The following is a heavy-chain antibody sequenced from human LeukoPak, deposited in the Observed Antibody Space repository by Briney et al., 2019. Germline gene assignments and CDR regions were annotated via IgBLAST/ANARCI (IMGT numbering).Heavy chain of an antibody. J-gene: IGHJ4*02. Sequence: SQTLSLTCTVSGGSISSGSYYWSWIRQPAGKGLEWIGRIYTSGSTNYNPSLKSRVTISVDTSKNQFSLKLSSLTAADTAVYYCATTYYYDSSGYYYDNDYWGQGTLVTVSS. CDR2: IYTSGST. D-gene: IGHD3-22*01. V-gene: IGHV4-61*02. CDR1: GGSISSGSYY. CDR3: ATTYYYDSSGYYYDNDY.